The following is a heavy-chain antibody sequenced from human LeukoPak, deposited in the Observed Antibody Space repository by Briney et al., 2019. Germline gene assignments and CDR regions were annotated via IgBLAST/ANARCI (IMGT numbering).Heavy chain of an antibody. CDR1: GDSISNYL. J-gene: IGHJ5*01. Sequence: SETLSPTCTVSGDSISNYLWNWIRQPPGKGLEWIGYTYYNGNTNSNPSLRSRVSMSVDTSKNQFSLKLTSMTAADTAIYYCARRIVGTGWGRENWLDSWGQGTLVTVSS. CDR3: ARRIVGTGWGRENWLDS. CDR2: TYYNGNT. V-gene: IGHV4-59*08. D-gene: IGHD3/OR15-3a*01.